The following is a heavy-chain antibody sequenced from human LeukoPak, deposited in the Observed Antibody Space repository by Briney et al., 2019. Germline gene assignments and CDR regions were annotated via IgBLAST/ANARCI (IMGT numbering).Heavy chain of an antibody. D-gene: IGHD6-6*01. CDR3: ARDSSSLFGYPDY. J-gene: IGHJ4*02. CDR2: IKKDGSEK. V-gene: IGHV3-7*01. Sequence: PGGSLRLSCAASGFTFSSYWMSWVRQAPGKGLEWVANIKKDGSEKYYVDSVKGRFTISRDNAKTSLYLQMNSLRAEDTAVYYCARDSSSLFGYPDYWGQGTLVTVSS. CDR1: GFTFSSYW.